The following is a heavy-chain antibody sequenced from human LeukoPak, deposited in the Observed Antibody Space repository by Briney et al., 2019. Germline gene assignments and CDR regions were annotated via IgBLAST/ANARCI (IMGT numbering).Heavy chain of an antibody. V-gene: IGHV1-18*01. D-gene: IGHD6-19*01. CDR1: GYSFTSYG. CDR2: ISAYNGNT. Sequence: ASVKVSCXASGYSFTSYGISWVRQAPGQGLEWMGWISAYNGNTKYAQKFQGRVTMTTDTSTSTAYMELRSLRSDDTAVYYCARDHSSGWYGVDYWGQGTLVTVSS. J-gene: IGHJ4*02. CDR3: ARDHSSGWYGVDY.